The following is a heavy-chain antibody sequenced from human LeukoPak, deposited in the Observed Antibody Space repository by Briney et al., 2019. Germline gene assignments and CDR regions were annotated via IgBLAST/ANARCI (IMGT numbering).Heavy chain of an antibody. D-gene: IGHD3-22*01. V-gene: IGHV3-23*01. J-gene: IGHJ4*02. Sequence: GGSLRLSWAASGFTFSIYAMSWVRQAPGKGLEWVSAISGSGGSTYYADSVKGRFTISRDNSKNTLYLQMNSLRAEDTAVYYCAKDRVISDSRGNYYQLDYWGQGTLVTVSS. CDR1: GFTFSIYA. CDR3: AKDRVISDSRGNYYQLDY. CDR2: ISGSGGST.